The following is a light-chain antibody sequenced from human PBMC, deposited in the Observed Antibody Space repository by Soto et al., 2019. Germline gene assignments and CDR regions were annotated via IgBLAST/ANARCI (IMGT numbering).Light chain of an antibody. CDR2: AAS. CDR3: QKCDSAPFT. V-gene: IGKV1-27*01. CDR1: QGISND. J-gene: IGKJ3*01. Sequence: DIQMTQSPSSLSASVGDRVTITCRASQGISNDLAWYQQKPGEVPKLLIYAASTLQSGVPSRFSGSGSGTDFTLAISSLQPEDVGTYDCQKCDSAPFTFGPGTKVDIK.